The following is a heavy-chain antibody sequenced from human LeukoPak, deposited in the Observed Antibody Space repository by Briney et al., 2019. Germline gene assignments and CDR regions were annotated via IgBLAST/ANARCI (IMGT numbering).Heavy chain of an antibody. D-gene: IGHD6-13*01. CDR1: GFTFSRYW. CDR2: IKSDGSST. V-gene: IGHV3-74*01. Sequence: PGGSLRLSCAASGFTFSRYWMHWVRQAPGKGLVWVSRIKSDGSSTHYADSVKGRFTISRDNAKNTLYLQMDSLRAEDTAVYYCARAGGYTDSDFDYWGQGTLVTVSS. CDR3: ARAGGYTDSDFDY. J-gene: IGHJ4*02.